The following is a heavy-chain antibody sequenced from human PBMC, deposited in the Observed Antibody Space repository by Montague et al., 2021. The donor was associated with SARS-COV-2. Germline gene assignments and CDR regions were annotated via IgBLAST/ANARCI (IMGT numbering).Heavy chain of an antibody. Sequence: SETLSLTCTVSGGSISSYYWSWIRQPPGKGLEWIGYIYYSGSTNYNPSLKSRVTISVDTSKNQFSLKLSSVTAADTAVYYYARSEGSGSYWGYYGMDVWGQGTTVTVSS. V-gene: IGHV4-59*13. CDR3: ARSEGSGSYWGYYGMDV. CDR2: IYYSGST. J-gene: IGHJ6*02. CDR1: GGSISSYY. D-gene: IGHD3-10*01.